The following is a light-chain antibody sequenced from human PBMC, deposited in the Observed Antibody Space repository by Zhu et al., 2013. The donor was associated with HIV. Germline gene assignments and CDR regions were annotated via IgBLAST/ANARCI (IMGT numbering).Light chain of an antibody. Sequence: DIQMTQSPSSLSASVGDRVTITCRANQGISNYLAWYQQKPGKIPKLLIYAASTLQSGVPSRFSGSGSGTDFTLTISRLQPEDVATYYCQKYNSAPCSFGQGTKAGDQT. CDR1: QGISNY. CDR2: AAS. J-gene: IGKJ2*04. CDR3: QKYNSAPCS. V-gene: IGKV1-27*01.